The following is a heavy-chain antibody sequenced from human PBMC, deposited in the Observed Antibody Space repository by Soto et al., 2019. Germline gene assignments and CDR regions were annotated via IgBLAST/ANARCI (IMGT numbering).Heavy chain of an antibody. CDR1: GFTFSDFN. CDR3: TRAGDGLDV. J-gene: IGHJ6*02. D-gene: IGHD3-10*01. Sequence: EAQLVESGGGLVQPGGSLTLSCAASGFTFSDFNVHWVRQASGKGLEWVDHIRSRANNFATAYAASVRGRFTISRDDSKNTAYLQTNSLKTEDTAVYYCTRAGDGLDVWGQGTTVTVSS. CDR2: IRSRANNFAT. V-gene: IGHV3-73*02.